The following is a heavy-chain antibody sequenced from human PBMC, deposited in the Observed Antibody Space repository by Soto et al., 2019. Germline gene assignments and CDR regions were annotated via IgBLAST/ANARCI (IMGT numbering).Heavy chain of an antibody. Sequence: SVNVSCKASGGTFSSYTISWVRQAPGQGLEWMGRIIPILGIANYAQKFQGRVTITADKSTSTAYMELSSLRSEDTAVYYCARDNTMVRGVISRTLYGMDVWGQGTTVTVSS. CDR3: ARDNTMVRGVISRTLYGMDV. CDR2: IIPILGIA. V-gene: IGHV1-69*02. D-gene: IGHD3-10*01. CDR1: GGTFSSYT. J-gene: IGHJ6*02.